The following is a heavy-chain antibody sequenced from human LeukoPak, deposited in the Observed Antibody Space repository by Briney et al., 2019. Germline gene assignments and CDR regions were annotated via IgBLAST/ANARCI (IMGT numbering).Heavy chain of an antibody. J-gene: IGHJ6*02. CDR1: GFTFSSYA. Sequence: GGSLRLSCAASGFTFSSYAMSWVSQAPGKGLEWVSAISRSGGSTYYADSVKGRFTISRDNSKNTLYLQMNSLRAEDTAVYYCAKEGRSSHFYYGMDVWGQGTTVTVSS. CDR3: AKEGRSSHFYYGMDV. V-gene: IGHV3-23*01. D-gene: IGHD3-16*02. CDR2: ISRSGGST.